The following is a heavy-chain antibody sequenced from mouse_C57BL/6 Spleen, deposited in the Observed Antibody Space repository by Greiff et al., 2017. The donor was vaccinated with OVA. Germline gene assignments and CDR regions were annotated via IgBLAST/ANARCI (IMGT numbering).Heavy chain of an antibody. J-gene: IGHJ4*01. V-gene: IGHV8-12*01. CDR3: ARRRDYDYDDYAMDY. D-gene: IGHD2-4*01. Sequence: QVTLKESGPGILQSSQTLSLTCSFSGFSLSTSGMGVSWIRQPSGKGLEWLAHIYWDDDKRYNPSLKSQLTISKDTSRNQVFLKITSVDTADTATYYCARRRDYDYDDYAMDYWGQGTSVTVSS. CDR2: IYWDDDK. CDR1: GFSLSTSGMG.